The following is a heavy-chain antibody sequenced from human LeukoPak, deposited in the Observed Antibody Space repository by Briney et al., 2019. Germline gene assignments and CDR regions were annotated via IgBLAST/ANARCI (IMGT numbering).Heavy chain of an antibody. CDR2: INHSGST. CDR1: GVSFSGYY. V-gene: IGHV4-34*01. D-gene: IGHD6-13*01. Sequence: SETLSLTCAVYGVSFSGYYWSWLRQPPGKGLEWSGEINHSGSTNYNPSLKSRVTISVDTSKNQFSLKLSSVTAADTAVYYCARGVTGYSSSWYPVAGAFDIWGQGTMVTVSS. CDR3: ARGVTGYSSSWYPVAGAFDI. J-gene: IGHJ3*02.